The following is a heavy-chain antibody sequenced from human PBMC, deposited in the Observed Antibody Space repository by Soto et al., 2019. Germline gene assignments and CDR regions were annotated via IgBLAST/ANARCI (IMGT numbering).Heavy chain of an antibody. CDR3: ARVSIGLQFPSPFDP. Sequence: PGGSLRPSCAASGFTFSSYAMHWVRQAPGKGLEWVAVISYDGSNKYYADSVKGRFTISRDNSKNTLYLQMNSLRAEDTAVYYCARVSIGLQFPSPFDPWGQGTLVTVSS. V-gene: IGHV3-30-3*01. CDR2: ISYDGSNK. CDR1: GFTFSSYA. J-gene: IGHJ5*02. D-gene: IGHD5-12*01.